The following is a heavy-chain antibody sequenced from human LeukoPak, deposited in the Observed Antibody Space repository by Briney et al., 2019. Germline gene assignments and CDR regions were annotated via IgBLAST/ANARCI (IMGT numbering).Heavy chain of an antibody. CDR2: ISWNSGSI. J-gene: IGHJ4*02. CDR1: GFTFGDYA. V-gene: IGHV3-9*01. CDR3: AKDFQPAYSSGYIDY. D-gene: IGHD3-22*01. Sequence: GGSLRLSCAASGFTFGDYAMHWVRQAPGKGLEWVSGISWNSGSIGYADSVKGRFTISRDNAKNSLYLQMNSLRAEDTALYYCAKDFQPAYSSGYIDYWGQGTLVTVSS.